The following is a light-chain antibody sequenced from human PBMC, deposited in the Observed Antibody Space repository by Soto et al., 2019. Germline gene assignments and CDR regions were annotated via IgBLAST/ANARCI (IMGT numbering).Light chain of an antibody. CDR2: DTS. Sequence: EIVMTQSPATLSVSPGERATLSCRASQSVSGSLAWYQQTPGQAPRLLIYDTSSRATGIPARFSGSGSGTEFTLTISILQSEDFAVYYCQQYHKWPTFGQGTRLEIK. V-gene: IGKV3-15*01. CDR1: QSVSGS. CDR3: QQYHKWPT. J-gene: IGKJ5*01.